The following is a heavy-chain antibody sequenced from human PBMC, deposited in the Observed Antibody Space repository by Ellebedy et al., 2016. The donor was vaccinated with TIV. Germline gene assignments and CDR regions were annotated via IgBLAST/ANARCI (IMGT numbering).Heavy chain of an antibody. J-gene: IGHJ5*02. V-gene: IGHV1-2*02. CDR1: GYTFTGYF. D-gene: IGHD1-1*01. CDR2: INPNTGGT. CDR3: ARVHLFGWNDKGLDP. Sequence: AASVTVSCKASGYTFTGYFLHWVRQAPGQGLEWMGWINPNTGGTNYAQKFQGRVIMTRDTSINTVYMEMSRLRSDDTAVYYCARVHLFGWNDKGLDPWGQGTLVTVSS.